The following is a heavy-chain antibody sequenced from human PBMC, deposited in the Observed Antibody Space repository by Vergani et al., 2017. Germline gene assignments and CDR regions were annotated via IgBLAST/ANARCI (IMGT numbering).Heavy chain of an antibody. D-gene: IGHD3-3*01. CDR3: ASNTDWSGNGEDH. V-gene: IGHV1-69*01. Sequence: QVQLVQSGAEVKKPGSSLILSCKASGGSFKNYAFSWVRQAPGQGLEWLGGIIPTFGTATYAQRFQGRVTITADESTSTAYMDLTSLRLEDTAVYYCASNTDWSGNGEDHWGQGTLITVSS. CDR1: GGSFKNYA. CDR2: IIPTFGTA. J-gene: IGHJ4*02.